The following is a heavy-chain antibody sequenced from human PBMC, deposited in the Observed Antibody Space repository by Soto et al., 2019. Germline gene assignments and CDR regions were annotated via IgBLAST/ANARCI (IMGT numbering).Heavy chain of an antibody. CDR1: GFTFSSYW. J-gene: IGHJ4*02. Sequence: GGSLRLACAASGFTFSSYWMHWVRQGPGKGLVWVSRINTDGSSTNYADSVKGRFTISRDNAKNTVYLQMNSLRAEDTAVYYCATEGYPFDYWGQGTLVTVSS. V-gene: IGHV3-74*01. D-gene: IGHD5-18*01. CDR2: INTDGSST. CDR3: ATEGYPFDY.